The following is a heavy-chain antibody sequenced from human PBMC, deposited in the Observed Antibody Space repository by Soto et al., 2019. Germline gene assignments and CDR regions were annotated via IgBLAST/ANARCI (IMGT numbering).Heavy chain of an antibody. Sequence: PGGSLRLSCAASGFTFSSYWMHWVRQAPGKGLVWVSRINSDGSSTSYADSVKGRFTISRDNAKNTLYLQMNSLRAEDTAVYYCARALVDYYDFWSGYSWGCMDVWGQGTTVTVSS. CDR1: GFTFSSYW. CDR3: ARALVDYYDFWSGYSWGCMDV. CDR2: INSDGSST. V-gene: IGHV3-74*01. D-gene: IGHD3-3*01. J-gene: IGHJ6*02.